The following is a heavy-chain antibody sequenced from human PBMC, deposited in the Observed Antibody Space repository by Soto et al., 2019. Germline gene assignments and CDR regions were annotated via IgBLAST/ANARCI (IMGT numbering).Heavy chain of an antibody. CDR3: AEVITIFGVAGVSHYSDY. Sequence: SLRLSCAASGLSFTSNGMSWVRQAPGKGLEWVSTISSTGGDTYYADSVEGRFTISRDNSKNSLYLQMNSLRADDTAVYYCAEVITIFGVAGVSHYSDYWGQGARVTVSS. V-gene: IGHV3-23*01. D-gene: IGHD3-3*01. J-gene: IGHJ4*02. CDR1: GLSFTSNG. CDR2: ISSTGGDT.